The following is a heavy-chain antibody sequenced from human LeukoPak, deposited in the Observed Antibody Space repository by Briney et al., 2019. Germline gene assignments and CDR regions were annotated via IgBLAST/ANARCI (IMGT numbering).Heavy chain of an antibody. Sequence: PSETLSLTCAVYGGSFSGYYWSWIRQPPGKGLEWIGEINHSGSTNYNPSLKSRVTISVDTSKNQFSLKLSSVTAADTAVYYCARSVGYRKSAFDIWGQGTMVTVSS. V-gene: IGHV4-34*01. D-gene: IGHD6-13*01. CDR2: INHSGST. CDR3: ARSVGYRKSAFDI. J-gene: IGHJ3*02. CDR1: GGSFSGYY.